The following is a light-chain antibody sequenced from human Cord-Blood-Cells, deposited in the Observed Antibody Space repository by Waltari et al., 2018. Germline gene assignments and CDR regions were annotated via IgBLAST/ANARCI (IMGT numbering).Light chain of an antibody. V-gene: IGLV2-23*01. CDR2: EGS. CDR3: CSYAGSSTV. Sequence: QSALTQPASVSGSPGQSSTISCTGTSSYVGSYNLVSWYQQHPGKAPKLMIYEGSKRPSGVSNRFSGSKSGNTASLTISGLQAEDEAYYYCCSYAGSSTVFGGGTKLTVL. J-gene: IGLJ3*02. CDR1: SSYVGSYNL.